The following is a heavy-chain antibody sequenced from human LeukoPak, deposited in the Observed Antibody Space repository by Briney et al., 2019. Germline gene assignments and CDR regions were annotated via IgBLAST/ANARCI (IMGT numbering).Heavy chain of an antibody. D-gene: IGHD4-23*01. CDR2: INSDGSST. J-gene: IGHJ5*02. Sequence: GGSLRLSCAVSGFTFSSYWMPCVRQAPGKGLVWVSRINSDGSSTSYADSVKGRFTISRDNAKNTLYLQMNSLRAEDTGVYYCARVNGGPFDPWGQGTLVTVSS. CDR3: ARVNGGPFDP. CDR1: GFTFSSYW. V-gene: IGHV3-74*01.